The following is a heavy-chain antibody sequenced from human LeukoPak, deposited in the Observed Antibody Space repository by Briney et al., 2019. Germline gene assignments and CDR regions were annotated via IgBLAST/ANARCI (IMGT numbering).Heavy chain of an antibody. CDR1: VDSIRIYF. Sequence: SETLSLTCTVSVDSIRIYFWSWIRQPPGKGLEWIGYIHYSGTTNYNPSLKRRVAISVDTSTNQFSLFLTSLPAADPPVYNCASDRGSSGWFYFDYWGQGTLVTVSS. CDR3: ASDRGSSGWFYFDY. CDR2: IHYSGTT. J-gene: IGHJ4*02. V-gene: IGHV4-59*01. D-gene: IGHD6-19*01.